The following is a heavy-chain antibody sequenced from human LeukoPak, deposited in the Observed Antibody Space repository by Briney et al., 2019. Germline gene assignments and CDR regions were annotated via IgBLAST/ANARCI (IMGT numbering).Heavy chain of an antibody. CDR3: ARDKSGWYDY. CDR2: ISSGSTYI. Sequence: PGGSLRLSCAASGFTFSAYTIKWVRQAPGKGLEWVSSISSGSTYIHYADSVGGRFTISRDNAKNSLYLQMNSLRAEDTAVYYCARDKSGWYDYWGQGTLVTVSS. J-gene: IGHJ4*02. D-gene: IGHD6-19*01. CDR1: GFTFSAYT. V-gene: IGHV3-21*01.